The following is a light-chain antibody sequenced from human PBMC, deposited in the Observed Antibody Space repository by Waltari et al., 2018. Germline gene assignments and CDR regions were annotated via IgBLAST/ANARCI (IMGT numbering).Light chain of an antibody. V-gene: IGLV1-44*01. Sequence: QSVLTQPPSASGTPGQRVTTSCSGSSSNIGRNTVNWDQQPPGTAPKLLIYSNNQRPPGVPDRLSGAKSGTSASLAISGLQSEDEADYYCAAWDDSLNVVVFGGGTKLTVL. CDR2: SNN. J-gene: IGLJ2*01. CDR3: AAWDDSLNVVV. CDR1: SSNIGRNT.